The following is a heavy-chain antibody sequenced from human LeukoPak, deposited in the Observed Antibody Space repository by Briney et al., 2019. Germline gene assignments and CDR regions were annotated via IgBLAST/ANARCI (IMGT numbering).Heavy chain of an antibody. V-gene: IGHV3-20*04. J-gene: IGHJ4*02. D-gene: IGHD3-22*01. CDR3: ARDSPGLYYYDSSGLIPFDY. CDR1: GFTFSSYA. CDR2: INWNGGST. Sequence: GGSLRLSCAASGFTFSSYAMSWVRQAPGKGLEWVSGINWNGGSTGYADSVKGRFTISRDNAKNSLYLQMNSLRAEDTALYYCARDSPGLYYYDSSGLIPFDYWGQGTLVTVSS.